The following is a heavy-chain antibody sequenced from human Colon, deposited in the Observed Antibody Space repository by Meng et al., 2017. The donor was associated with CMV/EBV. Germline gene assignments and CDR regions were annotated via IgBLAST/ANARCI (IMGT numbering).Heavy chain of an antibody. Sequence: SGPPFSSHMLTWVRQAPGQGLEWVGRIIPMNGVTNYAQKLQGRVTISVDRATITAYMELSSLRSEDTAVYYCARRRRDGYNYYFDYWGQGTLVTVSS. D-gene: IGHD5-24*01. J-gene: IGHJ4*02. CDR1: GPPFSSHM. V-gene: IGHV1-69*02. CDR3: ARRRRDGYNYYFDY. CDR2: IIPMNGVT.